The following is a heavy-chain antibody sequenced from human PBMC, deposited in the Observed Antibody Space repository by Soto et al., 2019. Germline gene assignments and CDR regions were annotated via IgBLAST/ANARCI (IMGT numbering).Heavy chain of an antibody. CDR3: GRGRSGQIVVFY. CDR1: GYTFTGHY. J-gene: IGHJ4*02. D-gene: IGHD1-26*01. CDR2: IGPESGAT. Sequence: SVKVSCKASGYTFTGHYIHWVRQAPEQGPEWMGEIGPESGATRYAQRFQGRVTMTRDMSITTVYMELNNLSPDDTAVYYCGRGRSGQIVVFYWGQGTPVPVSS. V-gene: IGHV1-2*02.